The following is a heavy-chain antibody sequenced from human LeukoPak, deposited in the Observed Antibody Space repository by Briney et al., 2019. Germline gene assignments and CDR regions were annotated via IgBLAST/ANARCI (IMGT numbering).Heavy chain of an antibody. CDR1: GYTFTSYY. CDR2: INPSGGST. D-gene: IGHD2-2*01. Sequence: ASVKASCKASGYTFTSYYMHWVRRAPGQGLEWMGIINPSGGSTSYAQKFQGRVTMTRDTSTSTVYMELSSLRSEDTAVYYCAREQSVVPAANNWFDPWGQGTLVTVSS. J-gene: IGHJ5*02. CDR3: AREQSVVPAANNWFDP. V-gene: IGHV1-46*01.